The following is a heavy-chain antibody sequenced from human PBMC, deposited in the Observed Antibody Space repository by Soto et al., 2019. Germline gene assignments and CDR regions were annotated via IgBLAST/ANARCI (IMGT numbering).Heavy chain of an antibody. J-gene: IGHJ4*02. CDR3: AREAPYYYDSSGYYSYYFDY. Sequence: PGWSLRLSCAASGFTFSSFHMNWVRQALGRGLEWVAYITSSSDTIYYSDSVKGRFTISRDNGKNSLFLQMNSLRAEDTAVYYCAREAPYYYDSSGYYSYYFDYWGQGT. V-gene: IGHV3-48*01. CDR1: GFTFSSFH. D-gene: IGHD3-22*01. CDR2: ITSSSDTI.